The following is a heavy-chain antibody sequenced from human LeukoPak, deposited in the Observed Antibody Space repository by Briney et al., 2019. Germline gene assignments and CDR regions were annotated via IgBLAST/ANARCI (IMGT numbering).Heavy chain of an antibody. J-gene: IGHJ3*02. CDR2: IKQDGSVK. D-gene: IGHD2-15*01. CDR1: GFTFNNSW. V-gene: IGHV3-7*01. Sequence: PGGSLRLSCAASGFTFNNSWMTWVRQAPGKGLEWVANIKQDGSVKQYVDSVKGRFTIFRDNAKNSLYLQMNSLRVDDTAVYYCTGERVESAFDIWGQGTLVTVSS. CDR3: TGERVESAFDI.